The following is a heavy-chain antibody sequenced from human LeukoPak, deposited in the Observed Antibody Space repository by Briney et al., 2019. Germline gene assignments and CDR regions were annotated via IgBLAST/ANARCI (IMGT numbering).Heavy chain of an antibody. J-gene: IGHJ4*02. CDR1: GGTFSSYA. CDR3: ARVEGDILTGYYNNDY. D-gene: IGHD3-9*01. Sequence: ASVKVSCKASGGTFSSYAISWVRQAPGQGLEWMGGIIPIFGTANYAQKFQSRVTITTDESTSTAYMELSSLRSEDTAVYYCARVEGDILTGYYNNDYWGQGTLVTVSS. V-gene: IGHV1-69*05. CDR2: IIPIFGTA.